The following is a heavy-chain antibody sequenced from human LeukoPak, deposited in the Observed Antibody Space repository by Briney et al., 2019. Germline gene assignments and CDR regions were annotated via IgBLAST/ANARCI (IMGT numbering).Heavy chain of an antibody. CDR2: IYYSGST. CDR3: ARTTEGYCRSTSCYGFYYSYYMDV. CDR1: GGSISSYY. J-gene: IGHJ6*03. Sequence: SETLSLTCTVSGGSISSYYWSWIRQPPGKGLEWIGYIYYSGSTNYNPSLKSRVTISVDTSKNQFSLKLRSVTAADTAVYFCARTTEGYCRSTSCYGFYYSYYMDVWGKGTTVTIFS. D-gene: IGHD2-2*01. V-gene: IGHV4-59*01.